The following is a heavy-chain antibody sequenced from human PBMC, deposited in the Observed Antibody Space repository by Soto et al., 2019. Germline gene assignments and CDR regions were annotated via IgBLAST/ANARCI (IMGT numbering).Heavy chain of an antibody. V-gene: IGHV3-74*02. CDR1: GFTFSNYW. Sequence: EVQLVESGGGLVQPGGSLRLSCAASGFTFSNYWMHWVRQAPGKGLMWVSRINPDGSRTTYADSVKGRFTISRDNAKNTLYLQMNSLRADDTSVYYGATVKLGSYDWFDPWGQGTLVTVSS. CDR2: INPDGSRT. CDR3: ATVKLGSYDWFDP. J-gene: IGHJ5*02. D-gene: IGHD3-16*01.